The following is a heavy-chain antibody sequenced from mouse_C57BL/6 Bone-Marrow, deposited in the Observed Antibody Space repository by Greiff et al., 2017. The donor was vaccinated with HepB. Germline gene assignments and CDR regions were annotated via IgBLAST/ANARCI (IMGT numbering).Heavy chain of an antibody. V-gene: IGHV1-39*01. Sequence: VQLKQSGPELVKPGASVKISCKASGYSFTDYNMNWVKQSNGKSLEWIGVINPNYGTTSYNQKFKGKATLTVDQSSSTAYMQLNSLTSEDSAVYYCGQDYYSNYLAWFAYWGQGTLVTVSA. CDR1: GYSFTDYN. CDR3: GQDYYSNYLAWFAY. CDR2: INPNYGTT. J-gene: IGHJ3*01. D-gene: IGHD2-5*01.